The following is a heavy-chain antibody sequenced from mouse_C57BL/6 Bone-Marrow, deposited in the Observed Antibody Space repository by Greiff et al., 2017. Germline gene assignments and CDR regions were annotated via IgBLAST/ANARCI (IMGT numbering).Heavy chain of an antibody. J-gene: IGHJ2*01. CDR1: GYTFTSYW. D-gene: IGHD2-3*01. Sequence: QVQLQQPGAELVKPGASVKMSCKASGYTFTSYWITWVKQRPGQGLEWIGDIYPGSGSTNYNEKFKSKATLTVDTSSSTAYMQLSSLTSEDSSVYYCARGGGYYVRYFDYWGQGTTLTVSS. CDR2: IYPGSGST. CDR3: ARGGGYYVRYFDY. V-gene: IGHV1-55*01.